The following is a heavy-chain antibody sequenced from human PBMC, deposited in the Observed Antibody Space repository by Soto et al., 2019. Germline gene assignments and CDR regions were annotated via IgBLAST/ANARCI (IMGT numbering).Heavy chain of an antibody. J-gene: IGHJ5*02. CDR3: ARSGGRTYYSGSGRRNWSDP. Sequence: QVTLRESGPVRVKPTETLTLTCTVSGFSLSNPRMGVSWLRQTPGKALEWLADIIANDEKSYSTSLKSRLAISKDTTISQVVLTMTNVDPLDSGTYYCARSGGRTYYSGSGRRNWSDPWRQGTLVTVSS. V-gene: IGHV2-26*01. CDR2: IIANDEK. CDR1: GFSLSNPRMG. D-gene: IGHD3-10*01.